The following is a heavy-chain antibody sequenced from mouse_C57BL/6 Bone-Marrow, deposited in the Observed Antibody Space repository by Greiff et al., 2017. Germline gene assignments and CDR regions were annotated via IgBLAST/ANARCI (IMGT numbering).Heavy chain of an antibody. CDR3: ARHSVVAPPYWYFDV. CDR2: INSDGGST. D-gene: IGHD1-1*01. Sequence: EVMLVESGGGLVQPGESLKLSCESNEYEFPSHDMSWVRKTPEKRLELVAAINSDGGSTYYPDTMERRFIITRDNTKKTLYLQMSSLRSEDTALYYCARHSVVAPPYWYFDVWGTGTTVTVSS. CDR1: EYEFPSHD. J-gene: IGHJ1*03. V-gene: IGHV5-2*03.